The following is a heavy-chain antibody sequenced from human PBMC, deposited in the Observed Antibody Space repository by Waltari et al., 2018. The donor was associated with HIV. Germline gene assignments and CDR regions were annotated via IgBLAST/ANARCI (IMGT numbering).Heavy chain of an antibody. CDR1: GFTFSSYG. D-gene: IGHD3-3*01. CDR3: AKAEGFLEPY. Sequence: QVQLVESGGGVVQPGRSLRLSCAASGFTFSSYGMPWVRQAPGKGVEWVEVISNDGSNKYYADSVKGRFTISRDNSKNTLYLQMNSLRAEDTAVYYCAKAEGFLEPYWGQGTLVTVSS. V-gene: IGHV3-30*18. CDR2: ISNDGSNK. J-gene: IGHJ4*02.